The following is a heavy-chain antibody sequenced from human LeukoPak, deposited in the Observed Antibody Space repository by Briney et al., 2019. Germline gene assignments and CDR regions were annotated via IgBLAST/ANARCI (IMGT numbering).Heavy chain of an antibody. CDR1: GFTFSNYG. J-gene: IGHJ5*02. V-gene: IGHV3-23*01. CDR2: ISDTGGTT. D-gene: IGHD3/OR15-3a*01. CDR3: ARDMLFGESVYNWFDP. Sequence: PGGSLRLSCAASGFTFSNYGMSWVRQAPGKGLEWVSGISDTGGTTHYADSVKGRFTISRDNAKNTLYLQMNSLRGEDTAVYYCARDMLFGESVYNWFDPWGQGTLVTVSS.